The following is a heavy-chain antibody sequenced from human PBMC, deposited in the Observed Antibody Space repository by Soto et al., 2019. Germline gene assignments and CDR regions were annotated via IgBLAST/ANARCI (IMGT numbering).Heavy chain of an antibody. J-gene: IGHJ3*02. CDR2: ISSSSSYI. D-gene: IGHD6-19*01. V-gene: IGHV3-21*01. CDR3: AKSSGWYGDAFDI. CDR1: GFTFSSYS. Sequence: GGSLRLSCAASGFTFSSYSMNWVRQAPGKGLEWVSSISSSSSYIYYADSVKGRFTISRDNAKNSLYLQMNSLRAEDTAVYYCAKSSGWYGDAFDIWGQGTMVTVSS.